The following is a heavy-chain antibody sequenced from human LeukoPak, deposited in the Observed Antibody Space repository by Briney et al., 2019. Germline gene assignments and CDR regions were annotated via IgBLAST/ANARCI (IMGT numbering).Heavy chain of an antibody. D-gene: IGHD3-10*01. CDR3: ARDLWFGAGRVFDI. V-gene: IGHV4-61*02. CDR2: FYTSGST. Sequence: SETLSLTCTVSGGSISSSSYYWSWIRQPAGKGLEWIGRFYTSGSTNYNPSLKSRVTISVGTSKNQFSLKLSSVTAADTAVYYCARDLWFGAGRVFDIWGQGTMVTVSS. CDR1: GGSISSSSYY. J-gene: IGHJ3*02.